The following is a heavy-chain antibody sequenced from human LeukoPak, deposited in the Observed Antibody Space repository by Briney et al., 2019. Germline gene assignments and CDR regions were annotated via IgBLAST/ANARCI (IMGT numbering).Heavy chain of an antibody. J-gene: IGHJ4*02. CDR3: ARDGGPRDGSGPYWYFDY. D-gene: IGHD5-24*01. Sequence: PSETLSLTCAVSGGSISSGGYSWSWIRQPPGKGLEWIGYIYYSGSTYYNPSLKSRVTISVDTSENQFSLKPTSVTAADTAMYYCARDGGPRDGSGPYWYFDYWGQGTLVTVSS. CDR1: GGSISSGGYS. V-gene: IGHV4-30-2*01. CDR2: IYYSGST.